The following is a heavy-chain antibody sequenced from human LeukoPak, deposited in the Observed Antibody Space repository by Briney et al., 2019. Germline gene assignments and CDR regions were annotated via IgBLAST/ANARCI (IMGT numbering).Heavy chain of an antibody. Sequence: SGGSLRLSCAASGFTFSSYSMNWVRQAPGKGLEWVSSISSSSSYIYYADSVKGRFTISRDNAKNSLYLQMNSLRAEDTAVYYCARDYHPTSYAYGNPNYWGQGTLVTVSS. CDR2: ISSSSSYI. CDR1: GFTFSSYS. CDR3: ARDYHPTSYAYGNPNY. J-gene: IGHJ4*02. D-gene: IGHD5-18*01. V-gene: IGHV3-21*01.